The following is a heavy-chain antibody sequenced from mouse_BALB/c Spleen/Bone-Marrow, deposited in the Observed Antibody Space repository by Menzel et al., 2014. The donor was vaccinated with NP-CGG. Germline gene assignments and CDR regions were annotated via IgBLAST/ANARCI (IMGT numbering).Heavy chain of an antibody. CDR1: GFTFTDYY. CDR2: IRNKANGYTT. Sequence: EVKLVESGGGLVQPGGSLRLSCATSGFTFTDYYMSWVRQPPGKALEWLGFIRNKANGYTTEYSASVKGRFTISRDNSQSILNLQMNTLRAEDSATYYCAGDGSWFAYWGQGTLVTVSA. V-gene: IGHV7-3*02. CDR3: AGDGSWFAY. J-gene: IGHJ3*01.